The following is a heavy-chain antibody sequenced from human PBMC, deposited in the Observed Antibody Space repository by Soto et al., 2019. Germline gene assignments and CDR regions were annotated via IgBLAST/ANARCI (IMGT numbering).Heavy chain of an antibody. CDR1: GFTFSSYG. J-gene: IGHJ4*02. CDR3: AKVGADLNYSVDY. V-gene: IGHV3-30*18. Sequence: GGSLRLSCAASGFTFSSYGVHWVRQAPGKGLEWVAVISYDGSNKYYADSVKGRFTISRDNSKNTLYLQMNSLRAEDTAVYYCAKVGADLNYSVDYWGQGTLVTV. CDR2: ISYDGSNK. D-gene: IGHD4-4*01.